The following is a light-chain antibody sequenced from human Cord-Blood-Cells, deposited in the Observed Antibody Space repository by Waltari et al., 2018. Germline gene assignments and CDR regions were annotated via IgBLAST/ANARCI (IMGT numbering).Light chain of an antibody. CDR2: LNSDGSH. V-gene: IGLV4-69*01. J-gene: IGLJ3*02. Sequence: QLVLTQSPSASASLGASVKLTCTLSSGHSSYAIAWHQQQPEKGPRYLMKLNSDGSHSKGDGIPDRFSGPSSGAERYLTISSLQSEDEADYYCQTWGTGIRGVFGGGTKLTVL. CDR1: SGHSSYA. CDR3: QTWGTGIRGV.